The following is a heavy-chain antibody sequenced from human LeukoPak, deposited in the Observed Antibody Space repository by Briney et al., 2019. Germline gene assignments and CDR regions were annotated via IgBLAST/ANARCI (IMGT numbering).Heavy chain of an antibody. D-gene: IGHD3-10*01. CDR2: IIPIFGTA. CDR3: ARGSLGDYGSGSYYLMAY. CDR1: GGTFSSYA. V-gene: IGHV1-69*06. J-gene: IGHJ4*02. Sequence: ASVKVSCKASGGTFSSYAISWVRQAPGQGLEWMGGIIPIFGTANYAQKFQGRVTITADKSTSTAYMELSSLRSEDTAVYYCARGSLGDYGSGSYYLMAYWGQGTLVTVSS.